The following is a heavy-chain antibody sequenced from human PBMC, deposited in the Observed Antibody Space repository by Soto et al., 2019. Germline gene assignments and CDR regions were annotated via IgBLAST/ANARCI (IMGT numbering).Heavy chain of an antibody. CDR1: GFTFSDHY. D-gene: IGHD3-10*01. Sequence: EVQLVESGGGLVQPGGSLRLSCAASGFTFSDHYMDWVRQAPGKGLEWVGRSKNKADSYTTEYAASVKGRFTISRDGSKNSPLLPMNSLKTEDTAVYYCTVWGSGNDFGAAWGQGILVTVSS. CDR3: TVWGSGNDFGAA. J-gene: IGHJ4*02. CDR2: SKNKADSYTT. V-gene: IGHV3-72*01.